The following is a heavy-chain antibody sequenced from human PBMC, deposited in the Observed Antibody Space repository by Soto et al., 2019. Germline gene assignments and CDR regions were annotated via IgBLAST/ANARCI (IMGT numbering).Heavy chain of an antibody. V-gene: IGHV4-61*01. J-gene: IGHJ5*02. CDR2: IYYSGST. CDR1: GGSVSSGSYY. D-gene: IGHD4-17*01. Sequence: NPSETLSLTCTVSGGSVSSGSYYWSWIRQPPGKGLEWIGYIYYSGSTNYNPSLKSRVTISVDTSKNQFSLKLSSVTAADTAVYYCARDRDGDYNWFDPWGQGTLVTVSS. CDR3: ARDRDGDYNWFDP.